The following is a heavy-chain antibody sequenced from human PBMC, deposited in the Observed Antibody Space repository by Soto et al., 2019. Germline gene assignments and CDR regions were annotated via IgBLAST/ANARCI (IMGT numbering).Heavy chain of an antibody. D-gene: IGHD2-15*01. V-gene: IGHV1-69*12. CDR3: ARNQEIVVVVADPYDYGMDV. CDR2: IIPIFGTA. J-gene: IGHJ6*02. Sequence: QVQLVQSGAEVKKPGSSVKVSCKASGGTFSSYAISWVRQAPGQGLEWMGGIIPIFGTANYAQKFQGRVTITADESTSTAYMELSSLRSEDTAVYYCARNQEIVVVVADPYDYGMDVWGQGTTVTVSS. CDR1: GGTFSSYA.